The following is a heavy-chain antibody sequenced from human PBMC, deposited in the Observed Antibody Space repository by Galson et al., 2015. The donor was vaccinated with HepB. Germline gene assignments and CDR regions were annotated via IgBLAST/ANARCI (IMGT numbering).Heavy chain of an antibody. V-gene: IGHV3-23*01. Sequence: SLRLSCAASGFTFSSYAMSWVRQAPGKGLEWVSAISGSGGSTYYADSVKGRFTISRDNSKNTLYLQMNSLRAEDTAVYYCAKTRWSGYSYGYSAFDIWGQGTMVTVSS. J-gene: IGHJ3*02. CDR1: GFTFSSYA. CDR3: AKTRWSGYSYGYSAFDI. D-gene: IGHD5-18*01. CDR2: ISGSGGST.